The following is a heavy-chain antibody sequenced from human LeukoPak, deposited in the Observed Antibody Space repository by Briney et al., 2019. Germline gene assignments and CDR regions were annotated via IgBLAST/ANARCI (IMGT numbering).Heavy chain of an antibody. CDR2: IFHNGKT. V-gene: IGHV4-39*07. J-gene: IGHJ4*02. CDR1: GGSVSTSDYY. Sequence: PSETLSLTCTVSGGSVSTSDYYWGWIRQTPGKGLEWIGDIFHNGKTNYNPSLKGRVTISIDTSSNQFSLRLPSVTAADTAVYYCARIFDSWGQGTLATVSS. CDR3: ARIFDS.